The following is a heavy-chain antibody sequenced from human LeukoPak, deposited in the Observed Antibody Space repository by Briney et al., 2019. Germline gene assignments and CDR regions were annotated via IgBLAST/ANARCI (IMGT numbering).Heavy chain of an antibody. CDR3: ARDRGANYYGSLNLFDY. Sequence: GGSLRLSCAASGFIFSSYWMSWVRQAPGKGLEWVANIKQDGSEKYYVDPVKGRFTISRDNAKNSLSLQTNSLRAEDTAVYYCARDRGANYYGSLNLFDYWGQGTLVTVSS. J-gene: IGHJ4*02. CDR2: IKQDGSEK. D-gene: IGHD3-10*01. CDR1: GFIFSSYW. V-gene: IGHV3-7*01.